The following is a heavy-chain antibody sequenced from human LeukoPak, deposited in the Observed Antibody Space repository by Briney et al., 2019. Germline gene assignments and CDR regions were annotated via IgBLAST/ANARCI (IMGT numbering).Heavy chain of an antibody. J-gene: IGHJ4*02. V-gene: IGHV3-7*05. CDR2: IHQDAGEK. CDR1: GCTFSDSW. CDR3: TTSKDHYSHH. Sequence: GGSLRLSCAASGCTFSDSWMTWVRQSPGKGLQWVASIHQDAGEKQYVDSVRGRFTISRDNAKNSLYLQMNSLRVEDTAMYYCTTSKDHYSHHWGQGTLVTVSS.